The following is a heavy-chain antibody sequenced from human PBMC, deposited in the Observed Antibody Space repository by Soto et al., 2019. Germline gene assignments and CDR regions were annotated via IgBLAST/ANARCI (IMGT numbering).Heavy chain of an antibody. CDR2: INSDGSST. CDR1: GFTFSSYW. V-gene: IGHV3-74*01. Sequence: TGGSLRLSCAASGFTFSSYWMHWVRQAPGKGLVWVSRINSDGSSTSYADSVKGRFTISRDNAKNTLYLQMNSLRAEDTAVYYCASGSGYYYGAGDDAFDIWGQGTMVTVSS. J-gene: IGHJ3*02. CDR3: ASGSGYYYGAGDDAFDI. D-gene: IGHD3-22*01.